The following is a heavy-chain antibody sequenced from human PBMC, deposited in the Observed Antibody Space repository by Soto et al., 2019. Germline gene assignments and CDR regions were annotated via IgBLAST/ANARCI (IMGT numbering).Heavy chain of an antibody. CDR1: GFTFSSYG. V-gene: IGHV3-30*18. D-gene: IGHD3-3*01. Sequence: PGGSLRLSCAASGFTFSSYGMHWVRQAPGKGLEWVAVISYDGSNKYYADSVKGRFTISRDNSKNTLYLQMNSLRAEDTAVYYCAKDRLAYDDFWSGLLNRGLDPWGQGTLVTVSS. J-gene: IGHJ5*02. CDR3: AKDRLAYDDFWSGLLNRGLDP. CDR2: ISYDGSNK.